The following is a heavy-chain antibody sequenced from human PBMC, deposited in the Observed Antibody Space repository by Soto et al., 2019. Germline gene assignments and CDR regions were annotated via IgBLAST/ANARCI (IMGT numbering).Heavy chain of an antibody. Sequence: GGSLRLSCAASGFTFSSYGMHWVRQAPGKGLEWVAVIWYDGSNKYYADSVKGRFTISRDNSKNTLYLQMNSLRAEDTAVYYCARGLCGGDCSFDYWGQGTLVTVSS. D-gene: IGHD2-21*02. CDR1: GFTFSSYG. CDR2: IWYDGSNK. J-gene: IGHJ4*02. CDR3: ARGLCGGDCSFDY. V-gene: IGHV3-33*01.